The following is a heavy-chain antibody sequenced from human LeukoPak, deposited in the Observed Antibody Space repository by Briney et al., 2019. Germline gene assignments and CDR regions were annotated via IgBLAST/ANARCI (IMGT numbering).Heavy chain of an antibody. J-gene: IGHJ4*02. CDR3: ARDGRCGGDCYAS. D-gene: IGHD2-21*02. Sequence: GGALRLSCAASGFSFSSYTMNWVRPPPGRGLEWVSIISSSSSYIYYADSVKGRFTISRDNAKNALYLQMNSLRVEDTAVYYCARDGRCGGDCYASWGQGTLVTVSS. V-gene: IGHV3-21*01. CDR1: GFSFSSYT. CDR2: ISSSSSYI.